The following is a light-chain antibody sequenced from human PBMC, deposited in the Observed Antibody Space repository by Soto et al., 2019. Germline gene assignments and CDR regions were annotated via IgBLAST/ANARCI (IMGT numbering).Light chain of an antibody. CDR2: DVS. CDR1: QSVSSSL. V-gene: IGKV3-20*01. Sequence: EIVLTQSPGTLSLSPGEGATLSCRASQSVSSSLLAWFQQKPGQAPRLLIHDVSSRATGIPDRFSGSGSGTDVTLSISRLEPEDFAVYYCHQYGSSPLTFGQGTKMEIK. J-gene: IGKJ2*01. CDR3: HQYGSSPLT.